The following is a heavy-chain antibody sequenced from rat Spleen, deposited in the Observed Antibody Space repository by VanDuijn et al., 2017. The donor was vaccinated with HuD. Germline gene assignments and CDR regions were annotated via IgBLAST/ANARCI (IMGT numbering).Heavy chain of an antibody. D-gene: IGHD1-10*01. V-gene: IGHV5-31*01. J-gene: IGHJ2*01. Sequence: EVQLVESDGGLVQPGRSLKLSCAVSGFTFNNYWMTWIRQAPGKGLEWVASIANTGDYTYYPDSVKGRFTISRDNAKSTLYLQMDSLRSEDTATYYCTSNNFDYWGQGVVVTVSS. CDR3: TSNNFDY. CDR1: GFTFNNYW. CDR2: IANTGDYT.